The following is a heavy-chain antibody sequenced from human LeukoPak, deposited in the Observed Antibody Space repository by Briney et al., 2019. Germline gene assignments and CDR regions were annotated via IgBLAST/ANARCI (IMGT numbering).Heavy chain of an antibody. V-gene: IGHV4-59*01. J-gene: IGHJ4*02. CDR2: IYNSGST. D-gene: IGHD6-13*01. CDR1: GGSISTYY. Sequence: ASETLSLTCTVSGGSISTYYWSWIRQPPGKGLEWIGYIYNSGSTNCNPSLKSRVTISVDTSKNQFSLKLSSVTAADTAVYYCARENSNSWYLDYWGQGTLVTVSS. CDR3: ARENSNSWYLDY.